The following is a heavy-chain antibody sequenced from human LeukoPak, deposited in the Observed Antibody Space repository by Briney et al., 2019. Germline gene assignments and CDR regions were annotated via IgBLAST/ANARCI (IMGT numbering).Heavy chain of an antibody. Sequence: GGSLRLSCAASGFTFSSYAMHWVREAPVKGLDWVAVISHDGRERFYADSVKGRFTISRDNSKNTLYLQMNSLRPEDTAVYYCARAVPGTENFDNWGQGTLVPVSS. CDR2: ISHDGRER. V-gene: IGHV3-30*04. CDR3: ARAVPGTENFDN. CDR1: GFTFSSYA. D-gene: IGHD6-19*01. J-gene: IGHJ4*02.